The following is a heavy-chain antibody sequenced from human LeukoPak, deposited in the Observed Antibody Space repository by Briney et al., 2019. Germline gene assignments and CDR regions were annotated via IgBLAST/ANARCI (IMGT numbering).Heavy chain of an antibody. CDR3: ARAVPRGSSYGYYDF. V-gene: IGHV3-48*01. CDR2: IGSATF. D-gene: IGHD1-26*01. J-gene: IGHJ4*02. CDR1: GFTFSSYY. Sequence: GGSLRLSCAASGFTFSSYYMNWVRQAPGKGLEWVSYIGSATFYYAGSVKGRFTISRDNAKNSLFLQMNSLRAEDTAVYYCARAVPRGSSYGYYDFWGQGTLVTVSS.